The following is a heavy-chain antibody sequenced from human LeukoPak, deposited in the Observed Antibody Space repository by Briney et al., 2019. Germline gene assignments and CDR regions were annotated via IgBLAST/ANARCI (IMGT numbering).Heavy chain of an antibody. CDR2: INPSGGST. J-gene: IGHJ6*02. CDR1: GYTFTSYY. D-gene: IGHD3-9*01. V-gene: IGHV1-46*01. Sequence: ASVKVSCKASGYTFTSYYMHWVRQAPGQGLEWMGIINPSGGSTSYAQKFQGRVTMTRDTSTSTVYMELSSLRSEDTAVYHCARARLTHYYYYYGMDVWGQGTTVTVSS. CDR3: ARARLTHYYYYYGMDV.